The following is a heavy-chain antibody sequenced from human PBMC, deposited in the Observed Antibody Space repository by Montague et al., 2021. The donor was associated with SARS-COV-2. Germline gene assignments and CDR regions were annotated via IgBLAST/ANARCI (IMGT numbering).Heavy chain of an antibody. CDR2: INTGGNT. CDR1: GFPVSSNN. D-gene: IGHD6-19*01. Sequence: SLRLSCAASGFPVSSNNMHWVRQAPGKGLEWVSAINTGGNTHYADSVKGRFIISRDQSKNTLELQMSSLRAEDTAVYYCARGANRRYSSTAWFDPWGQGTLVTVSP. V-gene: IGHV3-53*01. CDR3: ARGANRRYSSTAWFDP. J-gene: IGHJ5*02.